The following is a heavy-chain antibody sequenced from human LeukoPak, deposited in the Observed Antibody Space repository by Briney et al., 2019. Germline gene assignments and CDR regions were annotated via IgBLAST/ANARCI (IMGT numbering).Heavy chain of an antibody. Sequence: PGGSLRLSCAASGFTFSTYGMHWVRQTPGKGLEWVAVMWYDGSNKYYADSVKGRFTISRDNSKNTLDLQMNSLRVEDTAVYYCARDGYSGSKRGFDFDAWGQGTLVTVAS. CDR2: MWYDGSNK. V-gene: IGHV3-33*01. CDR1: GFTFSTYG. CDR3: ARDGYSGSKRGFDFDA. D-gene: IGHD5-12*01. J-gene: IGHJ4*02.